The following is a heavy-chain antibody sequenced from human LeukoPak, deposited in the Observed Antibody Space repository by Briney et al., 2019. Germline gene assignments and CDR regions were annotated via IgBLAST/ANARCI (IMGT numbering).Heavy chain of an antibody. D-gene: IGHD3-22*01. V-gene: IGHV3-23*01. Sequence: GASLRLSCAASGFTFSSYAMSWVRQAPGKGLEWVSAISVGGGSTYYADSVKGRFTISRDNSKNTLYLQMNSLRAEDTAVYYCAKDSNGSGYYLYYFDYWGQGTLVTVSS. CDR1: GFTFSSYA. CDR3: AKDSNGSGYYLYYFDY. CDR2: ISVGGGST. J-gene: IGHJ4*02.